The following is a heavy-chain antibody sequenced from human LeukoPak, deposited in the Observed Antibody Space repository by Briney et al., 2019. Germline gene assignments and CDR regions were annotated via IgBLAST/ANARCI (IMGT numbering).Heavy chain of an antibody. CDR2: INPNNGGT. D-gene: IGHD6-13*01. J-gene: IGHJ4*02. CDR3: ARDWSGGAAAVYY. Sequence: GASVKVSCKASGYTFTGYYMHWVRQAPGQGLEWMGWINPNNGGTNYAQKFQSRVTMTRDTSINTAYMELSRLRSDDTAVYYCARDWSGGAAAVYYWGQGTLVTVSS. CDR1: GYTFTGYY. V-gene: IGHV1-2*02.